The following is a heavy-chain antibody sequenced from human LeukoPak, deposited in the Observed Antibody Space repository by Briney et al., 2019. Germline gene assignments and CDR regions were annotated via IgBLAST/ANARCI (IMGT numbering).Heavy chain of an antibody. J-gene: IGHJ4*02. CDR1: GGSISSGSYY. Sequence: SQTLSLTCTVSGGSISSGSYYWSWIRQPAGKGLEWIGRIYTSGSTNYNPSLKSRVTISVDTSKNQFSLKLSSVTAADTAVYYCARTHYDSSGYYSYYFGYWGQGTLVTVSP. V-gene: IGHV4-61*02. CDR2: IYTSGST. CDR3: ARTHYDSSGYYSYYFGY. D-gene: IGHD3-22*01.